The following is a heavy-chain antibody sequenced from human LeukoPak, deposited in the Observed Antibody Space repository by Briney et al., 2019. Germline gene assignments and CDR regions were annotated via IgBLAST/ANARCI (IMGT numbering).Heavy chain of an antibody. CDR1: GYTVTSYG. CDR2: ISAYNGNT. D-gene: IGHD6-13*01. J-gene: IGHJ5*02. V-gene: IGHV1-18*01. Sequence: ASVKVSCKASGYTVTSYGISWVRQAPGQGLEWMGWISAYNGNTNYAQKLQGRVTMTTDTSTSTAYMELRSLRSDDTAVYYCARAPIAASWFDPWGQGTLVTVSS. CDR3: ARAPIAASWFDP.